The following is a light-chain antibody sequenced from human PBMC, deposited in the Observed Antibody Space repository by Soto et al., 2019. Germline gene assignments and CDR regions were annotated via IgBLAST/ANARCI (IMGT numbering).Light chain of an antibody. V-gene: IGKV3-20*01. CDR1: QSVSSSY. CDR2: GAS. Sequence: LXPGXXXTLSCRASQSVSSSYLAWYQQKPGQAPRLLIYGASSRATGIPDRFSGSGSGTDFTLTISRLEPEDFAVYYCQQYGSSPLTFGGGTKVDIK. J-gene: IGKJ4*01. CDR3: QQYGSSPLT.